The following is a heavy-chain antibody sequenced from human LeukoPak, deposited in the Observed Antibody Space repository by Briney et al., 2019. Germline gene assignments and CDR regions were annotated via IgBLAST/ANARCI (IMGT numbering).Heavy chain of an antibody. J-gene: IGHJ4*02. Sequence: PSETLSLTCTVSGGSISSYYWSCIRQPAGKGLEWIGRIYTSGSTNYNPSLKSRVTMSVDTSKNQFSLTLSSVTAADPAVYYCARGYYDSSGSYLYWGQGTLVTVSS. CDR3: ARGYYDSSGSYLY. D-gene: IGHD3-22*01. V-gene: IGHV4-4*07. CDR1: GGSISSYY. CDR2: IYTSGST.